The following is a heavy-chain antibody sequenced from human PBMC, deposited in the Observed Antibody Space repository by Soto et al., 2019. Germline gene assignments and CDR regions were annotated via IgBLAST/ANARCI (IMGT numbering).Heavy chain of an antibody. Sequence: PGGSLRLSCAASDFTFSTYAMTWVRQAPGKGPEWVSLITGSGVTTYYADSVKGRFTISRDNSKNTLYLQMNSLRAEDTAVYYCAKALSESIRYFDYWGQGTLVTVSS. D-gene: IGHD1-26*01. CDR1: DFTFSTYA. CDR2: ITGSGVTT. J-gene: IGHJ4*02. CDR3: AKALSESIRYFDY. V-gene: IGHV3-23*01.